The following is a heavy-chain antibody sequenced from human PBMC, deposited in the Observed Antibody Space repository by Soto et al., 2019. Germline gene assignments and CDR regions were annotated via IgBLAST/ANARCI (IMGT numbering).Heavy chain of an antibody. CDR3: ARVGYSGYDFDY. CDR2: ISSSSSYI. V-gene: IGHV3-21*01. J-gene: IGHJ4*02. D-gene: IGHD5-12*01. CDR1: GFTFSSYS. Sequence: GGSLRLSCAASGFTFSSYSMNWVRQAPGKGLEWVSSISSSSSYIYYADSVKGRFTISRDNAKNSLYLQMNSLRAEDTAVYYCARVGYSGYDFDYWGQGTLVTVSS.